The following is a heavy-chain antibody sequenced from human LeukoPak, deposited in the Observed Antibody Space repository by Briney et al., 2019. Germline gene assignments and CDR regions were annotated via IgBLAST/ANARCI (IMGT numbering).Heavy chain of an antibody. Sequence: PSETLSLTCTASSGSISSTSYYWGWIRQPPGRGLEWMGVIIYSGNTYYNPSLKSRVTISVDTTKNQFSLKLTSVTAPDTAVYYCARAGYELPGAPNDYWGQGTLVTVSS. CDR1: SGSISSTSYY. CDR2: IIYSGNT. J-gene: IGHJ4*02. CDR3: ARAGYELPGAPNDY. V-gene: IGHV4-39*01. D-gene: IGHD3-3*01.